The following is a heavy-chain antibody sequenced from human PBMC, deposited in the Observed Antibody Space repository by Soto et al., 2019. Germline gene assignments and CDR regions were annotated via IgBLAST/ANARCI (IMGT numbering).Heavy chain of an antibody. Sequence: PSETLSLTCTVSGGSISSYYWSWIRQPPGKGLEWIGYIYYSGSTNYNPSLKSRVTISVDTSKNQFSLKLSSVAAADTAVYYCARHSSSGWFPQYFDYWGQGTLVTVSS. CDR1: GGSISSYY. D-gene: IGHD6-19*01. V-gene: IGHV4-59*01. CDR2: IYYSGST. J-gene: IGHJ4*02. CDR3: ARHSSSGWFPQYFDY.